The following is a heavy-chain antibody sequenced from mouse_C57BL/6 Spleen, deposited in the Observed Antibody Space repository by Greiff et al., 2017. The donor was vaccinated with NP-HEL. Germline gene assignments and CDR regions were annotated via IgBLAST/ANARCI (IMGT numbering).Heavy chain of an antibody. D-gene: IGHD2-5*01. CDR1: GFNIKDDY. V-gene: IGHV14-4*01. Sequence: VQLKQSGAELVRPGASVKLSCTASGFNIKDDYMHWVKQRPEQGLEWIGWIDPENGDTEYASKFQGKATITEDTSSNTAYLQLSSLTSEDTAVDCCTTAYYSNDVGPAYWGQGTLVTVSA. CDR3: TTAYYSNDVGPAY. J-gene: IGHJ3*01. CDR2: IDPENGDT.